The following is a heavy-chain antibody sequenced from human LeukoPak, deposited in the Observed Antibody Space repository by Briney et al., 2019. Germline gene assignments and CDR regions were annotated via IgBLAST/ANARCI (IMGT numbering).Heavy chain of an antibody. CDR1: GFTFSNYA. CDR2: ISGSGGTT. CDR3: AKDPYRASSGLVDY. D-gene: IGHD5-12*01. V-gene: IGHV3-23*01. J-gene: IGHJ4*02. Sequence: GGSLRLSCATSGFTFSNYAVSWVRHAPAKGLEWVSSISGSGGTTYYADSVKGRFTISRDNSKNTLYLQMNSLRAEDTAVYYCAKDPYRASSGLVDYWGQGTLVTVSS.